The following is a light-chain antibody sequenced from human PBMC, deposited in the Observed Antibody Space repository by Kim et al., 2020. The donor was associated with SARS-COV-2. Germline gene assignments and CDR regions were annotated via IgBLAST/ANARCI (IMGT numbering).Light chain of an antibody. CDR2: DVT. CDR1: SSDVGGYNY. V-gene: IGLV2-14*03. CDR3: TSYTSSSTYV. J-gene: IGLJ1*01. Sequence: GQSITISCTGTSSDVGGYNYVSWYQQSPGKATKLVIYDVTKRPSGISNRFSGSKSGYTASLTISGLQAEDEADYYCTSYTSSSTYVFGTGTKVTVL.